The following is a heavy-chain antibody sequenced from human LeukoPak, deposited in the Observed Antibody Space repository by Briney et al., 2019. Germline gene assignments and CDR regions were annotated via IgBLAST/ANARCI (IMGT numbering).Heavy chain of an antibody. CDR1: GGSISSGGYS. CDR2: INHSGST. V-gene: IGHV4-30-2*01. CDR3: ARSRSGSYYKNAFDI. J-gene: IGHJ3*02. D-gene: IGHD3-10*01. Sequence: PSETLSLTCAVSGGSISSGGYSWSWIRQPPGKGLEWIGEINHSGSTNYNPSLKSRVTISVDTSKNQFSLKLSSVTAADTAVYYCARSRSGSYYKNAFDIWGQGTMVTVSS.